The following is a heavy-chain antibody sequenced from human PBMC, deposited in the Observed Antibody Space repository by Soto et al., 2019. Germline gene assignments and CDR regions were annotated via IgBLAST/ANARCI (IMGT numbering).Heavy chain of an antibody. J-gene: IGHJ4*02. CDR3: AKDQASGQGSFDS. CDR1: GFTFNIYG. CDR2: ISYDGSNQ. V-gene: IGHV3-30*18. Sequence: GGSLRLSCAASGFTFNIYGMHWVRQAPDKGLEWVALISYDGSNQYYADSVKGRFTISRDNSKNTLFLQMNSLRADDTSVYYCAKDQASGQGSFDSWGQGTLVTVSS.